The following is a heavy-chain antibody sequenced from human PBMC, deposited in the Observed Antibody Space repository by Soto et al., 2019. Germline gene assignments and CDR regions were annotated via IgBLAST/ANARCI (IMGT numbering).Heavy chain of an antibody. J-gene: IGHJ5*02. CDR3: AKRDFWSGYNWFDP. V-gene: IGHV3-33*06. D-gene: IGHD3-3*01. CDR1: GFTFSSYG. CDR2: IWYDGSNK. Sequence: PGGSLRLSCAASGFTFSSYGMHWVRQAPGKGLEWVAVIWYDGSNKYYADSVKGRFTISRDNSKNTLYLQMNSLRAEDTAVYYCAKRDFWSGYNWFDPWGQGTLVTVSS.